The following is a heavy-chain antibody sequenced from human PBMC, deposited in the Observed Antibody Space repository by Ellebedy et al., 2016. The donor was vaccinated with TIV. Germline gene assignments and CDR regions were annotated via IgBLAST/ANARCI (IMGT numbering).Heavy chain of an antibody. CDR2: ISGSGGST. D-gene: IGHD3-16*01. J-gene: IGHJ4*02. CDR1: GFPFSSYA. Sequence: GESLKISCAASGFPFSSYAMSWVRQAPGKGLEWVSAISGSGGSTYYADSVKGRFTISRDNAENSLSLQMDSLKTEDTALYYCAKDKFPSSIGPFDYWGQGTLVTVSS. CDR3: AKDKFPSSIGPFDY. V-gene: IGHV3-23*01.